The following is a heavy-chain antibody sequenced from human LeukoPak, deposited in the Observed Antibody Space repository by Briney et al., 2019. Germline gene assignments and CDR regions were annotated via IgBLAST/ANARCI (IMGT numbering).Heavy chain of an antibody. J-gene: IGHJ3*01. V-gene: IGHV4-61*03. CDR1: GDSVTSSSYY. CDR3: ARVLHDAFDL. CDR2: LYHSATT. Sequence: SETLSLTCSVSGDSVTSSSYYWGWIRQPPGKGLEWIGYLYHSATTNYKPSLKSRVTISVDTSNNHFSLILSSVTAADTAVYYCARVLHDAFDLWGQGTMVTVSS.